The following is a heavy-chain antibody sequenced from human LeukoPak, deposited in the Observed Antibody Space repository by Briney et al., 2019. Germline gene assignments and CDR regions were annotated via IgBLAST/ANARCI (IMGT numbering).Heavy chain of an antibody. CDR2: IYTSGST. D-gene: IGHD5-12*01. V-gene: IGHV4-61*02. CDR1: VGSLSSGSYY. J-gene: IGHJ4*02. CDR3: ARGLRRWLRDPFDY. Sequence: SQTLSLTCTVSVGSLSSGSYYWGWIRQPAGKGLEWIGRIYTSGSTNYNPSLKSRVTISVDTSKNQFSLKLSSVSAADTAVYYCARGLRRWLRDPFDYWGQGTLVTVSS.